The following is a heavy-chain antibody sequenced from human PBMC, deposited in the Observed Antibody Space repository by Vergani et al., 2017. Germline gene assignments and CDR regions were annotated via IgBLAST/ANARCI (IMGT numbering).Heavy chain of an antibody. CDR1: GFIFSDHY. V-gene: IGHV3-72*01. J-gene: IGHJ3*02. D-gene: IGHD1-1*01. Sequence: EVQLVESGGGLVPPGRSLRLSCAASGFIFSDHYMDWVRQAPGKGLEWVGRIRNKANDYTTQYAASVKGRFTISRDDSKSYLYLQMNSLQTEDTALYYCVRVKGSNWNDHLYDIWGQGTLVTVSS. CDR3: VRVKGSNWNDHLYDI. CDR2: IRNKANDYTT.